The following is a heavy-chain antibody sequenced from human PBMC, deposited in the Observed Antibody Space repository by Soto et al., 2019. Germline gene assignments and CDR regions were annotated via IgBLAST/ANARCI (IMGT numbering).Heavy chain of an antibody. CDR2: INSDGTST. J-gene: IGHJ6*02. CDR3: ARYIPGVRYYGMDV. CDR1: GFTFSDYW. Sequence: GGSLRLSCAASGFTFSDYWMHWVRHAPGKGLVWVSLINSDGTSTTYADSVKGRFTISRDNSGNTLFLQMYSLRAEDTAVYYCARYIPGVRYYGMDVWGQGTTVTVSS. D-gene: IGHD2-2*01. V-gene: IGHV3-74*03.